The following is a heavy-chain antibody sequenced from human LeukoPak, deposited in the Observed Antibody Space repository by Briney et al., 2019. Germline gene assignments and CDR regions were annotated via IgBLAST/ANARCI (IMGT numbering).Heavy chain of an antibody. CDR1: GDSFSRYS. Sequence: AMVSCRASGDSFSRYSSHSVRHELRGRREWMGWISAGNSNTKYTQNFQGRVTFISNTSATTAFMELISLRSEDAAVYYCARDSGRGNNDYWGQGTLVTVSS. V-gene: IGHV1-3*01. D-gene: IGHD1/OR15-1a*01. CDR3: ARDSGRGNNDY. CDR2: ISAGNSNT. J-gene: IGHJ4*02.